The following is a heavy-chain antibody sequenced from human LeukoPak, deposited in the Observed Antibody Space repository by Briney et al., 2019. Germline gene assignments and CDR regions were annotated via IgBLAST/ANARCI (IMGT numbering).Heavy chain of an antibody. J-gene: IGHJ3*02. V-gene: IGHV3-21*01. CDR1: GFTFSSYS. D-gene: IGHD3-22*01. Sequence: GGSLRLSCAASGFTFSSYSMNWVRQAPGKGLEWVSSISSSSSYIYYADSVKGRFTISRDNAKNSLYLQMNSLRAEDTAVYYCATPSSLIGVDGYDAFDIWGQGTMVTVSS. CDR2: ISSSSSYI. CDR3: ATPSSLIGVDGYDAFDI.